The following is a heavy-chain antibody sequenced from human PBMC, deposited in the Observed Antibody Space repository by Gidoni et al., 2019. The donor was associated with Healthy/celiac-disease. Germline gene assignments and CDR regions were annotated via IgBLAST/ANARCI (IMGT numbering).Heavy chain of an antibody. Sequence: QVQLQESGPGLVKPSQTLSLTCTVSGGSISSGGYYWSWIRQHPGKGLEWIGYIYYSGSTYYNPSLKSRVTISVDTSKNQFSLKLSSVTAADTAVYYCARAHYDDYGDYYAFDYWGQGTLVTVSS. CDR3: ARAHYDDYGDYYAFDY. CDR1: GGSISSGGYY. V-gene: IGHV4-31*03. J-gene: IGHJ4*02. D-gene: IGHD4-17*01. CDR2: IYYSGST.